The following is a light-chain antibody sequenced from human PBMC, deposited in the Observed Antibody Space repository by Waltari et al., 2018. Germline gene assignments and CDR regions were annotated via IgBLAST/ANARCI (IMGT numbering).Light chain of an antibody. J-gene: IGKJ2*01. CDR1: QSVSSY. Sequence: EIVLIQSPATLSLSPGERATLSCRASQSVSSYLAWYQQKPGQAPRLLIYDASNRATGIPARFSGSGSGTDFTLTISSLEPEDFAVYYCQQRSNWPPKYTFGQGTKLEIK. V-gene: IGKV3-11*01. CDR2: DAS. CDR3: QQRSNWPPKYT.